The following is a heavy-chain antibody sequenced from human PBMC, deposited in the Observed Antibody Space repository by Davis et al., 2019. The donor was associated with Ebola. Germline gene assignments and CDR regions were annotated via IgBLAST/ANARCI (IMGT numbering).Heavy chain of an antibody. CDR2: ISSSGSTI. Sequence: PGGSLRLSCAASGFTFSSYEMNWVRQAPGKGLEWVSYISSSGSTIYYADSVKGRFTISRDNAKNSLYLQMNSLRAEDTAVYYCMYAIRYYGMDVWGQGTTVTVSS. CDR1: GFTFSSYE. J-gene: IGHJ6*02. D-gene: IGHD2-8*01. CDR3: MYAIRYYGMDV. V-gene: IGHV3-48*03.